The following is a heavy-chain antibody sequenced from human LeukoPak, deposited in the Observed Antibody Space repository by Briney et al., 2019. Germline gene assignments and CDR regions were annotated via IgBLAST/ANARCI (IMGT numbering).Heavy chain of an antibody. J-gene: IGHJ4*02. CDR3: ARLWDYSSSWYMSFDY. CDR2: INHSGST. Sequence: KPSETLSLTCAVYGGSFSGYYWSWIRQPPGKGLEWIGEINHSGSTNYNPSLKSRVTISVDTSKNQFSLKLSSVTAADTAVYYCARLWDYSSSWYMSFDYWGQGTLVTVSS. CDR1: GGSFSGYY. V-gene: IGHV4-34*01. D-gene: IGHD6-13*01.